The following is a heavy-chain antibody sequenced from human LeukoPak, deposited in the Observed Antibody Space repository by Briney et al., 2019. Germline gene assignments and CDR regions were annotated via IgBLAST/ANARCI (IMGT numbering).Heavy chain of an antibody. CDR3: ARGWGYYYDSSGSYYFDY. D-gene: IGHD3-22*01. J-gene: IGHJ4*02. V-gene: IGHV3-7*01. Sequence: GGSLRLSCEASGFTFSNSGMSWVRQAPGKGLEWVANIKQDGSEKYYVDSVKGRFTISRDNAKNSLYLQMNSLRAEDTAVYYCARGWGYYYDSSGSYYFDYWGQGTLVTVSS. CDR1: GFTFSNSG. CDR2: IKQDGSEK.